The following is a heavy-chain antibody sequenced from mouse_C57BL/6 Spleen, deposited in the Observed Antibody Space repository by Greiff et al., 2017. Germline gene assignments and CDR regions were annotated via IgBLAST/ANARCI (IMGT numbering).Heavy chain of an antibody. CDR2: IDPSDSYT. J-gene: IGHJ1*03. CDR1: GYTFTSYW. CDR3: ARRDWYFEV. V-gene: IGHV1-69*01. Sequence: QVQLQQPGAELVMPGASVKLSCKASGYTFTSYWMHWVKQRPGQGLEWIGEIDPSDSYTNYNQKFKGKSTLTVDKSSSTAYMQLSSLTSEDSAVYYRARRDWYFEVWGTGTTVTVSS.